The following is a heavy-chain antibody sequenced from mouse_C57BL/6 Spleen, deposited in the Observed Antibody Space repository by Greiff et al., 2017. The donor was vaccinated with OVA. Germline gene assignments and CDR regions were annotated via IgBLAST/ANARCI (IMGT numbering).Heavy chain of an antibody. Sequence: DVHLVESGGGLVKPGGSLKLSCAASGFTFSDYGMHWVRQAPEKGLEWVAYISSGSSTIYYADTVKGRFTISRDNAKNTLFLQMTSLRSEDTAMYYCARAYSAFYYAMDYWGQGTSVTVSS. CDR2: ISSGSSTI. CDR1: GFTFSDYG. CDR3: ARAYSAFYYAMDY. J-gene: IGHJ4*01. V-gene: IGHV5-17*01. D-gene: IGHD2-10*01.